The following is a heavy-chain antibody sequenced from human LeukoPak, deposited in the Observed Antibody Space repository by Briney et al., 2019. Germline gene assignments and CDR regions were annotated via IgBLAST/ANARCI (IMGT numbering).Heavy chain of an antibody. CDR3: ARDGLQRFAFDI. CDR1: GFTVSSNY. V-gene: IGHV3-53*01. D-gene: IGHD1-1*01. J-gene: IGHJ3*02. Sequence: PGGSLRLSCAASGFTVSSNYMSWVRQAPGKGLEWVSVIYSADTTYYADSVKGRFTISRDSSKNTLFLQMNSLRAEDTAVYYCARDGLQRFAFDIWGQGTKVTVSS. CDR2: IYSADTT.